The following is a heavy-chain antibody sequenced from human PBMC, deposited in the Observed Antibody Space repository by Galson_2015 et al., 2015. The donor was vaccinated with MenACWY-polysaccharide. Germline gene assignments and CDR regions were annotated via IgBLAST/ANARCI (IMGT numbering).Heavy chain of an antibody. J-gene: IGHJ4*02. CDR2: INKDGRRT. Sequence: SLRLSCAASGFTFSGNWMHWVRQAPGKGLEWVARINKDGRRTCYVDSVKGRFTTSRDNAKNSLYLQMNSLSAEDTAVYYCARGQRRLPENYFFDYRDQGTLVPV. CDR3: ARGQRRLPENYFFDY. V-gene: IGHV3-74*01. D-gene: IGHD1-1*01. CDR1: GFTFSGNW.